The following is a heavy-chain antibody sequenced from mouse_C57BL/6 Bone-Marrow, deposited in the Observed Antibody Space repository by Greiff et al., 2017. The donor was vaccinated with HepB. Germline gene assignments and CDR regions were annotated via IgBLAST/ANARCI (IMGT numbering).Heavy chain of an antibody. CDR2: IDPENGDT. CDR3: TTKGGNYVFDY. V-gene: IGHV14-4*01. CDR1: GFNIKDDY. Sequence: EVKLVESGAELVRPGASVKLSCTASGFNIKDDYMHWVKQRPEQGLEWIGWIDPENGDTEYASKFQGKATITADTSSNTAYLQLSSLTSEDTAVYYCTTKGGNYVFDYWGQGTTLTVSS. D-gene: IGHD2-1*01. J-gene: IGHJ2*01.